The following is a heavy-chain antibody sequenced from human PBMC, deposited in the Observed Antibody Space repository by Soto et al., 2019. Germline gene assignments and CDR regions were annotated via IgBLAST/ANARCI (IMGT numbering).Heavy chain of an antibody. CDR2: IDNSGST. V-gene: IGHV4-4*07. Sequence: QGQLQESGPGLVKPSETLSLTCTVSGGSISNYFCNWIRQPAGKGLAWIGRIDNSGSTNYNPSLKSRITMSADTSRNQFSLKLNSVTDADTAVYYCARGGQDFWSGPFDYWGQGALVTVSS. J-gene: IGHJ4*02. D-gene: IGHD3-3*01. CDR3: ARGGQDFWSGPFDY. CDR1: GGSISNYF.